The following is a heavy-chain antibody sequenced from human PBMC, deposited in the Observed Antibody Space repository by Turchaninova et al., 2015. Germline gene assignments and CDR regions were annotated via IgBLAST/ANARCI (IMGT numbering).Heavy chain of an antibody. V-gene: IGHV2-70*15. D-gene: IGHD6-19*01. J-gene: IGHJ4*02. CDR2: IDWDDDK. CDR1: GFSPSTSGMC. CDR3: ARIRGVRQWLTSGVYYFDY. Sequence: QVTLRESGPALVQPTQTMTLTCTFSGFSPSTSGMCGGWIRHAPGKALEWLARIDWDDDKYYSTSLKTRLTISKDTSKNQVVLTMTNMDPVDTATYYCARIRGVRQWLTSGVYYFDYWGQGTLVTVSS.